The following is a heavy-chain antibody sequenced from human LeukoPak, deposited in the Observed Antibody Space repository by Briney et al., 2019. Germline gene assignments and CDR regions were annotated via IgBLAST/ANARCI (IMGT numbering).Heavy chain of an antibody. CDR3: GRHRVGTNLHFDY. V-gene: IGHV4-39*01. D-gene: IGHD1-26*01. CDR1: GGSISSSTYY. Sequence: PSETLSLTCTVSGGSISSSTYYWGWIRQPPGEGLEWIGSIYYSGGSYYNPSLKSRVTISVDTSKNQFSLRLSSVTAADTAVFFCGRHRVGTNLHFDYWGQGTLVTVSS. CDR2: IYYSGGS. J-gene: IGHJ4*02.